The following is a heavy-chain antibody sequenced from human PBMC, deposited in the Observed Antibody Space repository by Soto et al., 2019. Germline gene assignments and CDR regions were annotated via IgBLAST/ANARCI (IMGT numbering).Heavy chain of an antibody. CDR1: GYTFTSYY. D-gene: IGHD3-22*01. J-gene: IGHJ4*02. V-gene: IGHV1-46*01. Sequence: ASVKVSCKASGYTFTSYYMHWVRQAPGQGLEWMGIINPSGGSTSYAQKFQGRVTMTRDTSTSTVYMELSSLRSEDTAVYYCAVGMIVVDPNTRSLDYWGQGTLVTVSS. CDR3: AVGMIVVDPNTRSLDY. CDR2: INPSGGST.